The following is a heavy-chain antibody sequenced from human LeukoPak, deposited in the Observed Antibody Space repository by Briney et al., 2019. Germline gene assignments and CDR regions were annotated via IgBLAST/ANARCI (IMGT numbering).Heavy chain of an antibody. D-gene: IGHD2-2*01. V-gene: IGHV1-2*02. CDR3: ARTTGGVVVPAAIGYYYYYMDV. J-gene: IGHJ6*03. Sequence: ALLKVSCKASGYTFTGYYMHWVLQAPGQGLEWMGSINPNSGRTNYAQKFQGRVTMTRDTSISTAYMELSRLRSDDTAVYYCARTTGGVVVPAAIGYYYYYMDVWGKGTTVTVSS. CDR2: INPNSGRT. CDR1: GYTFTGYY.